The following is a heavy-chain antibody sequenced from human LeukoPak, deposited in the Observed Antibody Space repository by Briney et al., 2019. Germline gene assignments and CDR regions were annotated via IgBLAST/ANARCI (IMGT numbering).Heavy chain of an antibody. Sequence: GASLRLSCVASGFTFSNYAMSWVRQAPGKGLEWVSAITGSGGNTYYADSVKGRFTISRDNAKNSLYLQMNSLRAEDTALYYCAKVAGRVYSSSLIDYWGQGTLVTVSS. V-gene: IGHV3-23*01. CDR3: AKVAGRVYSSSLIDY. CDR1: GFTFSNYA. J-gene: IGHJ4*02. CDR2: ITGSGGNT. D-gene: IGHD6-13*01.